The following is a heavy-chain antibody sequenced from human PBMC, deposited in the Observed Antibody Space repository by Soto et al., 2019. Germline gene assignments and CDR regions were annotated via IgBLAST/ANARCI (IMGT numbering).Heavy chain of an antibody. CDR2: ISGSGDST. D-gene: IGHD5-12*01. Sequence: GGSLRLSCAASGFTFSSYAMSWVRQAPGKGLEWVSVISGSGDSTYYADSVRGRFTISRDNSKNTLYLQMNSLRAEDTAVYYCAKADSWLQERHYFDYWGQGTLVTVSS. CDR1: GFTFSSYA. J-gene: IGHJ4*02. V-gene: IGHV3-23*01. CDR3: AKADSWLQERHYFDY.